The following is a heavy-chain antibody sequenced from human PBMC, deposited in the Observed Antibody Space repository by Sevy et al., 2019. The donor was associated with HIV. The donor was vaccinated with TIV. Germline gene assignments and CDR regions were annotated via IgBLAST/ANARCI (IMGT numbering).Heavy chain of an antibody. Sequence: GGSLRLSCAASGFTFSSYGMHWVRQAPGKGLEWVAFIRYDGSNKYYADSVKGRFTISRDNSKNKLYLQMNSLRAEDTAVYDCAKANSVYFQHWGQGTLVTVSS. CDR3: AKANSVYFQH. D-gene: IGHD7-27*01. J-gene: IGHJ1*01. CDR2: IRYDGSNK. V-gene: IGHV3-30*02. CDR1: GFTFSSYG.